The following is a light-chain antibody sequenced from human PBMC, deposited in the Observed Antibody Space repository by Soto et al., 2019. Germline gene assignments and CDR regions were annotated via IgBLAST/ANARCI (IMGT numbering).Light chain of an antibody. CDR2: EVN. Sequence: QSVLTQPPSASGSPGQSITISCTGTSSDIGSYNFVSWYQQHPDKAPKLMVYEVNNRPSGISNRFSGSKSGNTASLTISGLQSEDEAEYFCSAYAGSNTFVVFGTGTKVTAL. CDR1: SSDIGSYNF. CDR3: SAYAGSNTFVV. V-gene: IGLV2-14*01. J-gene: IGLJ1*01.